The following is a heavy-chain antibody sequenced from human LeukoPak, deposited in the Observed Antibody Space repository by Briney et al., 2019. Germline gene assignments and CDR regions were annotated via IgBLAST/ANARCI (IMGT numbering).Heavy chain of an antibody. J-gene: IGHJ6*04. Sequence: GGSLRLSCAASGFTFSDYYMSWIRQAPGKGLEWVSYINNSSSYKNYAAPVKGRFTISRDNAKNPLYLQMNSLRAEDTAVYYCARGGVVVPAAMPRYYGMDVWGKGTTVTVSS. CDR2: INNSSSYK. V-gene: IGHV3-11*06. CDR1: GFTFSDYY. D-gene: IGHD2-2*01. CDR3: ARGGVVVPAAMPRYYGMDV.